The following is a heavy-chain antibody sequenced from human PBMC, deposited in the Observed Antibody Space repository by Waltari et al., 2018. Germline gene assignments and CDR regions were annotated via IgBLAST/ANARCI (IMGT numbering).Heavy chain of an antibody. D-gene: IGHD1-1*01. CDR3: ARGLTNLHTQQLAPFDY. Sequence: QVQLVQSGSELKKPGASVKVSCKASGYTFTSYAMNWVRQAPGQGLEWMGWINTNTGNPTYAQGFTGRFVFSLDTSVSTAYLEISSLKTEDTAVFYCARGLTNLHTQQLAPFDYWGQGTLVRVSS. CDR1: GYTFTSYA. CDR2: INTNTGNP. V-gene: IGHV7-4-1*02. J-gene: IGHJ4*02.